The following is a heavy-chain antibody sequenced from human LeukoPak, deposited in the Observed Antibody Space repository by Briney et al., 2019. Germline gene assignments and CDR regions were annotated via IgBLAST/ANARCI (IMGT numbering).Heavy chain of an antibody. Sequence: SETLSLTCTVSGGSISSGGYYWSWIRQHPGKDLEWIGYIYYSGSTYYNPSLKSRVTISVDTSKNQFSLKLSSVTAADTAVYYCARVTYYYDSSGYQFDPWGQGTLVTVSS. CDR2: IYYSGST. CDR1: GGSISSGGYY. D-gene: IGHD3-22*01. V-gene: IGHV4-31*03. CDR3: ARVTYYYDSSGYQFDP. J-gene: IGHJ5*02.